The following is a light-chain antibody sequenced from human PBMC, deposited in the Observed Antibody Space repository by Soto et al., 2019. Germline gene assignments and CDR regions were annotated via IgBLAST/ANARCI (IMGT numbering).Light chain of an antibody. Sequence: EIVLTQSPGTLSLSPGERATLSCRASQSVSGRYLAWYQQKTGQAPRPLIYGASSRASGIPDRFSGSGSGTDFTLTISRLEPEDFAVYYCQQYGSTPWTFGQGTKVEIK. CDR3: QQYGSTPWT. CDR2: GAS. V-gene: IGKV3-20*01. J-gene: IGKJ1*01. CDR1: QSVSGRY.